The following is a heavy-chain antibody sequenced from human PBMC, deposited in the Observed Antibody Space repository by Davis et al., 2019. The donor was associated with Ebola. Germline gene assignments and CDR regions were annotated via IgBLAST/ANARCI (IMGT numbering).Heavy chain of an antibody. J-gene: IGHJ6*02. V-gene: IGHV4-59*08. CDR2: IHYSGST. D-gene: IGHD3-10*01. CDR3: ARLMVRGLEGHYYGMDV. Sequence: PSETLSLTCTVSGASMSNDNWSWIRQSPGKGLEWIGYIHYSGSTNFNPSLKSRVTISVDKSKNHFSLNLKSVTAADTAVYYCARLMVRGLEGHYYGMDVWGQGIMVTVSS. CDR1: GASMSNDN.